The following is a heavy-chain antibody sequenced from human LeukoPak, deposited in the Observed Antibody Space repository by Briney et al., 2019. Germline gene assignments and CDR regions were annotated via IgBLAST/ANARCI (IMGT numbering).Heavy chain of an antibody. Sequence: ASVRVSCKASGYAFTNYHIAWVRQAPGQGLEWMGWVSTNDGNTVYAQRLQGRVTMTTDTSTSVAYMELRSLTSDDTAVYYCTRAPPGMTMMTDYWGQGTLVTVSS. CDR2: VSTNDGNT. CDR1: GYAFTNYH. V-gene: IGHV1-18*01. J-gene: IGHJ4*02. CDR3: TRAPPGMTMMTDY. D-gene: IGHD3-22*01.